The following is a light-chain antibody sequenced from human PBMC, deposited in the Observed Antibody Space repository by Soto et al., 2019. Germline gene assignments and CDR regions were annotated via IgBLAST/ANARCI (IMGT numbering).Light chain of an antibody. V-gene: IGKV4-1*01. CDR1: QSVLSSSNNKNY. CDR3: QQYYSTPWT. J-gene: IGKJ1*01. CDR2: WAS. Sequence: DIVMTQSPDSLAVSLGERATINCKSNQSVLSSSNNKNYLTWYQQKLGQPPKLLIYWASTRESGVPDRFSGSGSGADFTLTISSLQAEDVAVYYCQQYYSTPWTFGQGTKVEIK.